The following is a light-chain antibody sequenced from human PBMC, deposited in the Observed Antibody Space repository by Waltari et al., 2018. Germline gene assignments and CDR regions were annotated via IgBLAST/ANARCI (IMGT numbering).Light chain of an antibody. CDR1: AFAKRY. CDR3: QSTDSTVSYPVV. V-gene: IGLV3-25*03. Sequence: SYELTQPPSVSVSPGQTARITCSGAAFAKRYAYWYQQEPGQPPVLLIFNDNERPSAIPERFSGSSSGTKVTLTISGVQAEDEADYYCQSTDSTVSYPVVFGGG. CDR2: NDN. J-gene: IGLJ2*01.